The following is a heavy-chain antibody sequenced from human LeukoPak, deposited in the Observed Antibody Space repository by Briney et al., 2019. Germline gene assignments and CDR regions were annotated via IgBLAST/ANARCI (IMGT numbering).Heavy chain of an antibody. D-gene: IGHD1-26*01. J-gene: IGHJ4*02. Sequence: SETLSLTCTVSGDSISSSNSYWGWVRQPPGKGLEWIGSMWFGATTSYDPSLKSRVTISIDPSRNQFSLKLSSVTAADTALYYCSRGRRGSYFQDYWGQGTLVTVSS. CDR1: GDSISSSNSY. CDR2: MWFGATT. CDR3: SRGRRGSYFQDY. V-gene: IGHV4-39*07.